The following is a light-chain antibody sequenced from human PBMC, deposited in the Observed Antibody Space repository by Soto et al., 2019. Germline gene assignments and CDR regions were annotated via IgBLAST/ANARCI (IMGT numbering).Light chain of an antibody. Sequence: EIVLTQSPGTLSLSPGERATLSCWSSQSLTNSFIAWYQQKPGQAPRLLIYDTSSRATGIPDRFSGSGSGTDFTLTISRLEPEDFAVFFCQQYGTSEIIFGQGTRLEI. CDR3: QQYGTSEII. CDR1: QSLTNSF. CDR2: DTS. J-gene: IGKJ5*01. V-gene: IGKV3-20*01.